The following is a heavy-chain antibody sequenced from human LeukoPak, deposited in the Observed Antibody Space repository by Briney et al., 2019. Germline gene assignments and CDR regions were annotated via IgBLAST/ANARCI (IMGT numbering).Heavy chain of an antibody. CDR2: IDRSGSYI. Sequence: GGSLRLSCAASGFTFSTLDFDWVRQAPGRGLEWVSSIDRSGSYIYYADSVKGRFTISRDNAKNSLYLQMDSLRAEDTAVYYCGMRGLTFDWGQGTLVTVSS. CDR3: GMRGLTFD. V-gene: IGHV3-21*01. J-gene: IGHJ4*02. CDR1: GFTFSTLD. D-gene: IGHD3-22*01.